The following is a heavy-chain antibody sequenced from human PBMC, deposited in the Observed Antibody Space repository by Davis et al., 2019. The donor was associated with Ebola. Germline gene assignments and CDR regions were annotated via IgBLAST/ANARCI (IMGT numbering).Heavy chain of an antibody. Sequence: PSETLSLTCAVYGGSFSGYYWSWIRQPPGKGLEWIGEINHSGSTNYNPSLKSRVTISVDTSKNQFSLKLSSVTAADTAVYYCAGVGAARGDDAFDIWGQGTMVTVSS. CDR1: GGSFSGYY. CDR3: AGVGAARGDDAFDI. V-gene: IGHV4-34*01. D-gene: IGHD6-6*01. J-gene: IGHJ3*02. CDR2: INHSGST.